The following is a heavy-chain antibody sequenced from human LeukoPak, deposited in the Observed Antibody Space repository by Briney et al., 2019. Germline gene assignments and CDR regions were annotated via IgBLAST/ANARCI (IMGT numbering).Heavy chain of an antibody. D-gene: IGHD6-13*01. Sequence: GGSLRLPSAASGLTFSSYAMHWVRQAPGKGLEGGAVISYNGSNKYYEDSVKGRFTIYRDNSKNTLYLQMNSMRADDTAVYYCARDWTAGKFYYYYGMDVWGQGTTVTISS. J-gene: IGHJ6*02. CDR2: ISYNGSNK. CDR1: GLTFSSYA. CDR3: ARDWTAGKFYYYYGMDV. V-gene: IGHV3-30-3*01.